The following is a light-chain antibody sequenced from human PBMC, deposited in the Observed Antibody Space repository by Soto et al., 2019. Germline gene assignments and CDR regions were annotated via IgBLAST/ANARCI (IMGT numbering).Light chain of an antibody. CDR1: ETVSTN. J-gene: IGKJ1*01. CDR3: QQYNSWPQT. CDR2: DVS. Sequence: EIVLTQSPGTLSVSPGEGATLSCRASETVSTNLAWYQQRPGQAPRLLIYDVSTGATGIPARFSGRRSGTEFTLTIDSLQSEDFAIYYCQQYNSWPQTFGQGTKVDIK. V-gene: IGKV3-15*01.